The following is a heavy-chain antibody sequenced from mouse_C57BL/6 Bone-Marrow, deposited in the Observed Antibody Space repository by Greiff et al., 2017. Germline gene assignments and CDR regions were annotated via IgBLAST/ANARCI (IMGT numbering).Heavy chain of an antibody. CDR1: GFTFSSYG. Sequence: VQLKESGGDLVKPGGSLKLSCAASGFTFSSYGMSWVRQTPDKRLEWVATISSGGSYTYYPDSVKGRFTISRDNAKNTLYLQMSSLKSEDTAMYYCARRPLIYYYDYWGQGTTLTVSS. V-gene: IGHV5-6*01. D-gene: IGHD1-1*01. CDR3: ARRPLIYYYDY. CDR2: ISSGGSYT. J-gene: IGHJ2*01.